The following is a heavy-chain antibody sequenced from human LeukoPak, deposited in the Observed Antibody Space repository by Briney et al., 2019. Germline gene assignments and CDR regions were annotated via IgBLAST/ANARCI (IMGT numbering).Heavy chain of an antibody. J-gene: IGHJ6*03. CDR2: IYYSGST. Sequence: SETLSLTCTVSGGSISSYYWSWIRQPPGKGLEWIGYIYYSGSTNYNPSLKSRVTISVDTSKNQCSLKLRSVTAADTAVYYCARVPRLGYCSGGSCYGLGRYYYYYYMDVWGKGTTVTVSS. D-gene: IGHD2-15*01. CDR1: GGSISSYY. CDR3: ARVPRLGYCSGGSCYGLGRYYYYYYMDV. V-gene: IGHV4-59*01.